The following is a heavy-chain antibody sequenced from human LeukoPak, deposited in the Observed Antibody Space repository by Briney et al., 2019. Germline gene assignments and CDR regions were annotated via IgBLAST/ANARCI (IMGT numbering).Heavy chain of an antibody. CDR1: GFTFSSYG. CDR2: IWYDGSNK. V-gene: IGHV3-33*01. J-gene: IGHJ4*02. D-gene: IGHD2-21*02. CDR3: ARPAYCGGDCYYQFDS. Sequence: GGSLRLSCAASGFTFSSYGMHWVRQAPGKGLEWVAVIWYDGSNKYYADSVKGRFTISRDNSKNTLYLQMNSLRADDTAVYYCARPAYCGGDCYYQFDSWGQGALVTVSS.